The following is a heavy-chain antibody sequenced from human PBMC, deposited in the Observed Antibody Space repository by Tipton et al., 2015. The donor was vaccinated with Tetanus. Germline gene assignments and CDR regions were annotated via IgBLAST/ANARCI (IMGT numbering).Heavy chain of an antibody. Sequence: TLSLTCAVYGGSFSGYYWSWIRQPPGKGLEWIGEINHSGSTNYNPSLKSRVTISVDTSKNQFPLKLSSGTAADTAVYYCARGKRFFYGKDVWGQGATVTVSS. CDR2: INHSGST. CDR1: GGSFSGYY. V-gene: IGHV4-34*01. D-gene: IGHD3-3*01. CDR3: ARGKRFFYGKDV. J-gene: IGHJ6*02.